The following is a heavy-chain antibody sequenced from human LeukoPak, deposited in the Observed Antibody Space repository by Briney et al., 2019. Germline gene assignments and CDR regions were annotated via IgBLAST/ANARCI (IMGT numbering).Heavy chain of an antibody. J-gene: IGHJ4*02. V-gene: IGHV4-31*03. CDR3: ASLPYYDILTGYYGVY. CDR1: GGSISSGGYY. CDR2: IYYSGST. Sequence: PSQTLSLTCTVSGGSISSGGYYWSWIRQHPGKGLEWIGYIYYSGSTYYNPSLKSRVTISVDTSKNQFSLKLSSVTAADTAAYYCASLPYYDILTGYYGVYWGQGTLVTVSS. D-gene: IGHD3-9*01.